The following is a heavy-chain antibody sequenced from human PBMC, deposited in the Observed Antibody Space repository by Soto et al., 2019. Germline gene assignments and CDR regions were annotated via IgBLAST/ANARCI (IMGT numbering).Heavy chain of an antibody. J-gene: IGHJ4*02. V-gene: IGHV3-23*01. Sequence: PVGSLRLSCAASGFTFSGYAMSWVRQAPGKGLEWVSGITGSGGSTYYADSVKGRFTISKDNSKNTLYLQMNGLRAEDSAVYYCAKDYFEDRSPFDSWGQGTLVTVSS. CDR1: GFTFSGYA. CDR2: ITGSGGST. CDR3: AKDYFEDRSPFDS. D-gene: IGHD2-21*01.